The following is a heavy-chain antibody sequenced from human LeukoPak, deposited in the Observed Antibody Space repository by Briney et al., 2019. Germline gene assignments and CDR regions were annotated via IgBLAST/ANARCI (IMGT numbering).Heavy chain of an antibody. CDR3: ARHKGAYSSSWYFAFDI. Sequence: SETLSLTRTVSGDSISSYYWSWIRQPPGKGLEWIGYIYYSGSTKYNPSLKSRVTISVDTSKNQFSLKLSSVTAADTAVYYCARHKGAYSSSWYFAFDIWGQGTMVTVSS. CDR2: IYYSGST. CDR1: GDSISSYY. J-gene: IGHJ3*02. V-gene: IGHV4-59*08. D-gene: IGHD6-13*01.